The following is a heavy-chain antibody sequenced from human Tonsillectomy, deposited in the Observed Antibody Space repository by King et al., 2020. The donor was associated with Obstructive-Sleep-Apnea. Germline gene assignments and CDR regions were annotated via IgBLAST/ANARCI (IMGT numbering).Heavy chain of an antibody. CDR3: AKEYSSSWSDDY. CDR1: GYSFSSYY. V-gene: IGHV5-10-1*03. Sequence: QLVQSGAEVKKPGESLRISCQGSGYSFSSYYITWVRQMPGKGLEWMGRIDSSDSDTNYSPSFQGHVTISVDKSINTAYLQWSSLKASDTAMYYRAKEYSSSWSDDYWGQGTLVTVSS. D-gene: IGHD6-13*01. J-gene: IGHJ4*02. CDR2: IDSSDSDT.